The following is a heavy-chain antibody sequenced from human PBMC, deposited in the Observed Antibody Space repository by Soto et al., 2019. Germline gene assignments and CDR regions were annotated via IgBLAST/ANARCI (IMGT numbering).Heavy chain of an antibody. Sequence: QITLKESGPTLVKPAQTLTLTCTFSGFSLSTTGVGVGWLRQPPGKALEWLAHTYWNDDKLYSPSPRSRLTITKDTSKNQLVLTLTNMDPVDTATYYCAHFSITGTTAAFDIWGQGTMVTVSS. J-gene: IGHJ3*02. CDR2: TYWNDDK. CDR1: GFSLSTTGVG. D-gene: IGHD1-20*01. CDR3: AHFSITGTTAAFDI. V-gene: IGHV2-5*01.